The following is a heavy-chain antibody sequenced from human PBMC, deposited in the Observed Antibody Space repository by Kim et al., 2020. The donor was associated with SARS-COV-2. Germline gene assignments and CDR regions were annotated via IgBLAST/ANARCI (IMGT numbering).Heavy chain of an antibody. CDR2: IIPIFGTA. CDR1: GGTFSSYA. Sequence: SVKVSCKASGGTFSSYAISWVRQAPGQGLEWMGGIIPIFGTANYAQKFQGRVTITADESTSTAYMELSSLRSEDTAVYYCARWREMATIGEFDYWGQGTLVTVSS. J-gene: IGHJ4*02. D-gene: IGHD3-10*01. CDR3: ARWREMATIGEFDY. V-gene: IGHV1-69*13.